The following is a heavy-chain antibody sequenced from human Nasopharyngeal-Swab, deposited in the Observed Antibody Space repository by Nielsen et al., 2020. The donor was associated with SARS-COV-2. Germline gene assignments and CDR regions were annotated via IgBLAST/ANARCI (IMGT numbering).Heavy chain of an antibody. CDR3: ARSADIVLMVYAIPRGPFDY. J-gene: IGHJ4*02. V-gene: IGHV3-48*02. CDR1: GFTFSRNS. D-gene: IGHD2-8*01. Sequence: GGSLRLSCAASGFTFSRNSMNWVRQAPGKGLEWVSYISSSSSTIYYADSVKGRFTISRDNAKNSLYLQMNSLRDEDTAVYYCARSADIVLMVYAIPRGPFDYWGQGTLVTVSS. CDR2: ISSSSSTI.